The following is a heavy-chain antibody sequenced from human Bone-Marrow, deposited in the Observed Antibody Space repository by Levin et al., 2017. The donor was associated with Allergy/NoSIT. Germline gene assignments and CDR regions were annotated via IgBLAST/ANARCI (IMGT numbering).Heavy chain of an antibody. V-gene: IGHV3-23*01. D-gene: IGHD3-22*01. CDR2: LTGTGGNT. Sequence: GGSLRLSCTASGYTFSTYSMYWVRQAPGKGLEWVSGLTGTGGNTYYTDSVKGRFTISRDNSKNTLYLQMNSLRAEDTAVYYCGKWDHYESSGHYWGQGTLVTVSS. CDR3: GKWDHYESSGHY. J-gene: IGHJ4*02. CDR1: GYTFSTYS.